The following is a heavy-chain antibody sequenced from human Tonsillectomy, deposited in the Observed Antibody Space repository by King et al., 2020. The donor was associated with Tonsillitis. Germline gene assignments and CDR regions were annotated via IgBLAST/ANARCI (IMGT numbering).Heavy chain of an antibody. D-gene: IGHD3-22*01. CDR1: GDTFTGHF. CDR3: ATNAKASDSSAYRDFRH. J-gene: IGHJ1*01. CDR2: INPNSGDT. Sequence: QLVQSGAELRKPGASVTVSCRTSGDTFTGHFVHWVRQAPGQGLEWMGWINPNSGDTNCAQNFQGRVTLSGDVSNTTAYMGLSSLRPDDTAVYYCATNAKASDSSAYRDFRHWGQGTLVTVSS. V-gene: IGHV1-2*02.